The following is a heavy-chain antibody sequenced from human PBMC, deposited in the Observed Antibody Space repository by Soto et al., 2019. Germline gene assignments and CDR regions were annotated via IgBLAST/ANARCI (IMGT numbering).Heavy chain of an antibody. CDR2: INHSGST. Sequence: SETLSLTCALYVGSFSGYYWSCIRRPPGKWLEWIGEINHSGSTNYNPSLKSRVTISVDTSKNQFSLKVNSVTAADTAVYYCARGIAKIVVVERYPPDTYDLQSWGQGTLVTVSS. CDR1: VGSFSGYY. J-gene: IGHJ5*02. D-gene: IGHD3-22*01. V-gene: IGHV4-34*01. CDR3: ARGIAKIVVVERYPPDTYDLQS.